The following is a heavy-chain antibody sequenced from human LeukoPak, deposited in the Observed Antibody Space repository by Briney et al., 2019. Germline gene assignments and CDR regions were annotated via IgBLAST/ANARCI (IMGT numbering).Heavy chain of an antibody. J-gene: IGHJ3*02. CDR1: GFSFSAYA. CDR2: IRGSGVNT. D-gene: IGHD4-17*01. CDR3: ARDPNGDYIGAFDM. Sequence: PGGSLRLSCTASGFSFSAYAMMWVRQAPGKGPEWVSAIRGSGVNTYYADSVKGRFTISRDNSKYTLFLQMNSLRAEDTAVYYCARDPNGDYIGAFDMWGPGTMVTVS. V-gene: IGHV3-23*01.